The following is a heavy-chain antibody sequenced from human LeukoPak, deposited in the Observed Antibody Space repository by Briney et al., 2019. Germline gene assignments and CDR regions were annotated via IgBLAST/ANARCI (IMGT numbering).Heavy chain of an antibody. CDR1: GGSISSYY. J-gene: IGHJ4*02. Sequence: PSETLSLTCTVSGGSISSYYWSWIRQPPGKGLEWIGYIYYSGSTNYNPSLKSRVTISVDTSKNQFSLKLSSVTAADTAVYYCARVERAAAGYYFDYWGQGTLVTVSS. V-gene: IGHV4-59*01. CDR2: IYYSGST. D-gene: IGHD6-13*01. CDR3: ARVERAAAGYYFDY.